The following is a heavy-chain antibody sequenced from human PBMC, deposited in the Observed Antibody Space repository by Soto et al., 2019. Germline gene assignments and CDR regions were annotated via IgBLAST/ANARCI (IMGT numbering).Heavy chain of an antibody. CDR3: ARGWGYDSTDYYYAY. J-gene: IGHJ4*02. CDR1: GGSFNRHT. V-gene: IGHV1-69*01. D-gene: IGHD3-22*01. CDR2: IIPIFGTA. Sequence: QVKLVQSGAEVRKPGSSVRVSCKASGGSFNRHTISWVRQAPGQGLEWMGGIIPIFGTANHAQKFQGRVTIIADESTSTVYMELGSLRCDDTAIDYCARGWGYDSTDYYYAYWGQGTLVIVSA.